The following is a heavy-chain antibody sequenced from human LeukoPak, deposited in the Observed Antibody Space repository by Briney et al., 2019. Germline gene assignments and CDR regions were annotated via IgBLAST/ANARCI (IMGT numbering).Heavy chain of an antibody. D-gene: IGHD3-22*01. CDR3: ARSGYSYTSDY. CDR2: MNPNSGNT. CDR1: GYTFTSYD. J-gene: IGHJ4*02. V-gene: IGHV1-8*01. Sequence: GASVKVSCKASGYTFTSYDINWVGQAAGQGREGMGWMNPNSGNTGYAQKFQRRVTMTRHTSISTAYMELSSLRSEDTAVYYCARSGYSYTSDYWGQGTLVTVSS.